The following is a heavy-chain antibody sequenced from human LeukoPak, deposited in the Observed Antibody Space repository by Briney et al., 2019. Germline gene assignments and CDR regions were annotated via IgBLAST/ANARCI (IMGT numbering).Heavy chain of an antibody. V-gene: IGHV3-30*02. J-gene: IGHJ3*02. CDR2: IRYDGSNK. CDR3: AGGSGSPTGSAFDI. D-gene: IGHD1-26*01. CDR1: GFIFSSYG. Sequence: GGSLRLSCAASGFIFSSYGMHWVRPAPGKGLECVAFIRYDGSNKYYADSVKGRFTISRDNSKNTLYLQMNSLRAEDTAVYYCAGGSGSPTGSAFDIWGQGTMVTVS.